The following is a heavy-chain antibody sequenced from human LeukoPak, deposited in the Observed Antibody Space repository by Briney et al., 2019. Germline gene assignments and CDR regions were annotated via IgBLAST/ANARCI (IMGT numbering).Heavy chain of an antibody. J-gene: IGHJ4*02. D-gene: IGHD3-10*01. CDR2: INHSGST. V-gene: IGHV4-34*01. CDR1: GGSFSGYY. Sequence: NSSETLSLTCAVYGGSFSGYYWSWIRQPPGKGLEWIGEINHSGSTNYNPSLKSRVTISVDTSKNRFSLKLSSVTAADTAVYYCARRRYYLSGYFDYWGQGTLVTVSS. CDR3: ARRRYYLSGYFDY.